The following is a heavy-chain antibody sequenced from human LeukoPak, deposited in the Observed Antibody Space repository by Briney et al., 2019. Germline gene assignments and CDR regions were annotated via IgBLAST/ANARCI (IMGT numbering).Heavy chain of an antibody. CDR1: GGSVSSGSYY. CDR2: IYYSGST. J-gene: IGHJ4*02. D-gene: IGHD3-22*01. CDR3: ARSPGYYDKRNYFSGDFDY. V-gene: IGHV4-61*01. Sequence: PSETLSLTCTVSGGSVSSGSYYWSWLRQPPGKGPEWIGYIYYSGSTNYNPSLKSRVTISLDTSKSQFSLKLSSVTAADTAVYYCARSPGYYDKRNYFSGDFDYWGQGTLVTVSS.